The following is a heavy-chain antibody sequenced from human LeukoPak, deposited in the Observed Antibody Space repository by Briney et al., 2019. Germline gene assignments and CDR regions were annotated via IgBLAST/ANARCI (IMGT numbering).Heavy chain of an antibody. D-gene: IGHD2-2*01. V-gene: IGHV1-69*01. J-gene: IGHJ4*02. CDR1: GGTFTSYA. CDR3: ARGIVVVPAAILDY. CDR2: IIPIFGTA. Sequence: SVKVSCKASGGTFTSYAISWVRQAPGQGLEWMGGIIPIFGTANYAQKFQGRVTITADESTSTAYMELSSLRSEDTAVYYCARGIVVVPAAILDYWGQGTLVTVSS.